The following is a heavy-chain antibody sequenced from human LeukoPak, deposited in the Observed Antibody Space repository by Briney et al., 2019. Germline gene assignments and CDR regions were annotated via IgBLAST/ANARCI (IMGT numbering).Heavy chain of an antibody. CDR3: AGMYSSSWGFHYYGMDV. Sequence: GGSLRLSCAASGFTFSSYSMNWVRQAPGKGLEWVSSISSSSSYIYYADSVKGRFTISRDNAKNSLYLQMNSLRAEDTAVYYCAGMYSSSWGFHYYGMDVWGQGTTVTVSS. J-gene: IGHJ6*02. D-gene: IGHD6-13*01. CDR1: GFTFSSYS. CDR2: ISSSSSYI. V-gene: IGHV3-21*01.